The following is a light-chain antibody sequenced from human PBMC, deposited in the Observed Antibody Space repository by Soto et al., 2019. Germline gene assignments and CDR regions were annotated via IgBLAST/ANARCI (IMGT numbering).Light chain of an antibody. CDR3: QQFFHTPT. CDR2: WAS. J-gene: IGKJ1*01. Sequence: IVMTQSPDFLSVSLGERATINCRANQSVLFISNNKNFLAWYQHKPGQPPKLFLNWASTRESGVPDRFSGSGTGTDFTVTISSLHAEDVAVYYCQQFFHTPTFGHGTKVEI. V-gene: IGKV4-1*01. CDR1: QSVLFISNNKNF.